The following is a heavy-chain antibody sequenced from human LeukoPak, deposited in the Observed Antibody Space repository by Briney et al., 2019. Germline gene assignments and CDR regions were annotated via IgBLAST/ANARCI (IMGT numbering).Heavy chain of an antibody. CDR3: ARWSVGGGSCY. V-gene: IGHV1-18*01. Sequence: GASVKVSCKASGYTSTSYGISWVRQASGQGLEWMGWISAYNGNTNYAQKLQGRVTMTTGTSTSTAYMELRSLRSDDTAVYYCARWSVGGGSCYWGQGTLVTVSS. CDR2: ISAYNGNT. D-gene: IGHD2-15*01. J-gene: IGHJ4*02. CDR1: GYTSTSYG.